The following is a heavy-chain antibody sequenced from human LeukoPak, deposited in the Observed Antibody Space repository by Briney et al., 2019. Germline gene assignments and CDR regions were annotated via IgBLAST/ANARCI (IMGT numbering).Heavy chain of an antibody. D-gene: IGHD4-11*01. J-gene: IGHJ6*03. CDR2: IRYDGSNK. CDR3: AKDYSNYYYYDYDMDV. Sequence: GGSLRLSCAASGFSFSSYGMHWVRQAPGKGLGWEAFIRYDGSNKYYADSMKDRFTISRDNSKNTLYLQMNSLRAEDTAVYYCAKDYSNYYYYDYDMDVWGKGTTVTLSS. CDR1: GFSFSSYG. V-gene: IGHV3-30*02.